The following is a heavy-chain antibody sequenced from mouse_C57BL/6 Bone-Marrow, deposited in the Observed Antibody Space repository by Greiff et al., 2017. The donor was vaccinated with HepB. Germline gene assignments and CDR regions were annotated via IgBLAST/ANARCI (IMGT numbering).Heavy chain of an antibody. J-gene: IGHJ4*01. V-gene: IGHV1-69*01. CDR3: ARSLLRYAMDY. CDR1: GYTFTSYW. CDR2: IDPSDSYT. Sequence: QVQLQQPGAELVMPGASVKLSCKASGYTFTSYWMHWVKQRPGQGLEWIGEIDPSDSYTNYNQKFKGKSTLTVDKSSSTAYMQRSSLTSEDSAVYYCARSLLRYAMDYWGQGTSVTVSS. D-gene: IGHD1-1*01.